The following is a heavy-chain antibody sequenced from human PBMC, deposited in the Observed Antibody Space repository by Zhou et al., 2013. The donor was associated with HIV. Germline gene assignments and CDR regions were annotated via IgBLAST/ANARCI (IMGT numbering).Heavy chain of an antibody. CDR3: ARVYGAFDT. Sequence: VQLVESGGGLVQPGGSLRLSCAASGFTFSTYIMNWVRQAPGKGLEWVSYISSSGSSTLYADSVKGRFTISRDNAKNSLDLQMNSLRAEDTAVYYCARVYGAFDTWGQGTMVTVSS. CDR1: GFTFSTYI. CDR2: ISSSGSST. J-gene: IGHJ3*02. D-gene: IGHD4-17*01. V-gene: IGHV3-48*01.